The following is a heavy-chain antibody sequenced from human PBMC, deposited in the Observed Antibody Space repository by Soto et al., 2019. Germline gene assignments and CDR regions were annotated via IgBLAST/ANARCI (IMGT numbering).Heavy chain of an antibody. V-gene: IGHV3-23*01. CDR3: AKGGGWLYYFDY. Sequence: GGSLRLSCAASGFTFSTFTINLVRQAPGKGLEWVSGISGGGGTTYYADSVKGRFTISRDDSKSTVYLQMKSLRAEDTGVYYCAKGGGWLYYFDYWGQGTQVTVSS. J-gene: IGHJ4*02. CDR1: GFTFSTFT. D-gene: IGHD3-10*01. CDR2: ISGGGGTT.